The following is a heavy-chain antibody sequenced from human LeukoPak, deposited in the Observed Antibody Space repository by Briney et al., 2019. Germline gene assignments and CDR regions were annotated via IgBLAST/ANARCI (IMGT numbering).Heavy chain of an antibody. CDR1: GFTFSSYE. CDR3: AGAGYCSGGSCYRDF. D-gene: IGHD2-15*01. J-gene: IGHJ4*02. Sequence: PGGSLRLSCAASGFTFSSYEMNWVRQAPGKGLEWVSYISSSGSTIYYADSVKGRFTISRDNAKNSLYLQMNSLRAEDTAVYYCAGAGYCSGGSCYRDFWGQGTLVTVSA. V-gene: IGHV3-48*03. CDR2: ISSSGSTI.